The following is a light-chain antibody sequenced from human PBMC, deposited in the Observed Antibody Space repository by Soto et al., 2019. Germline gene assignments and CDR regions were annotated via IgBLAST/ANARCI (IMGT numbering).Light chain of an antibody. V-gene: IGLV2-11*01. Sequence: QSVLTQPRSVSGSPGQSVTISCTGTSSDVGAYNYVSWYQHHPGKAPKLMIYDVTKRPSGVPDRFSGSKSGNTASLTISGLQAEDEADYYCCSYGGTYTPWVFGGGTKVTVL. CDR1: SSDVGAYNY. CDR2: DVT. J-gene: IGLJ3*02. CDR3: CSYGGTYTPWV.